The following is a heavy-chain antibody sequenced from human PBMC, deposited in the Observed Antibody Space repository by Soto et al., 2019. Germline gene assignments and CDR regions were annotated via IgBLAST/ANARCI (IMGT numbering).Heavy chain of an antibody. J-gene: IGHJ4*02. CDR2: ISSSSSSI. CDR1: GFTFSDYY. Sequence: KPGGSLRLSCAASGFTFSDYYMSWIRQTPGKGLEWISYISSSSSSIYYADSVRGRFTISRDNAKNSLFRQMNSLRAEDTAVYYCAKAGGAAGTVDYFDYWGQGTLVTVSS. D-gene: IGHD6-13*01. CDR3: AKAGGAAGTVDYFDY. V-gene: IGHV3-11*01.